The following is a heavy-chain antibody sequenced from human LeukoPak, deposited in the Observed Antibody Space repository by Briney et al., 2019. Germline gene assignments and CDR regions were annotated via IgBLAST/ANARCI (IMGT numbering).Heavy chain of an antibody. Sequence: PSETLSLTCTVSGGSVSSGSYYWSWIRQPPGKGLEWIGYIYYSGSTNYNPSLKSRVTISVDTSKNQFSLKLSSVTAADTAVYYCARMLDSSGYPFDYWGQGTLVTVSS. CDR1: GGSVSSGSYY. CDR3: ARMLDSSGYPFDY. CDR2: IYYSGST. J-gene: IGHJ4*02. V-gene: IGHV4-61*01. D-gene: IGHD3-22*01.